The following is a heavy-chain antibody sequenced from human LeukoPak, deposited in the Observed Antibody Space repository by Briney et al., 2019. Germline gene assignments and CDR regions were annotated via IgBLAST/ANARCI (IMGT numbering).Heavy chain of an antibody. D-gene: IGHD5-18*01. CDR2: ISSSSSYI. CDR1: GFTFSSYS. J-gene: IGHJ6*03. Sequence: GGSLRLSCAASGFTFSSYSMNWVRQAPGKGLEWVSSISSSSSYIYYADSVKGRFTISRDNAKSSLYLQMNSLRAEDTAVYYCARDLTNVDTAMVSGMDVWGKGTTVTISS. CDR3: ARDLTNVDTAMVSGMDV. V-gene: IGHV3-21*01.